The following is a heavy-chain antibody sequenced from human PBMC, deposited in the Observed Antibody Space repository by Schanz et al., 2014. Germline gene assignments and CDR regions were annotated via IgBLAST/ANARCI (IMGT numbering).Heavy chain of an antibody. CDR3: TRDRGALINHNDALDL. CDR2: TSTDGTKT. J-gene: IGHJ3*01. D-gene: IGHD3-16*01. V-gene: IGHV3-30*04. CDR1: GFTFRGHA. Sequence: QVQLVESGGGVVQPGTSLRLSCAASGFTFRGHAMHWVRQAPGQGLEKVAGTSTDGTKTYYAASVRGRFTISRDNSKKTVYLQMNSLRSEDTAVYYCTRDRGALINHNDALDLWGQGTMVSVSS.